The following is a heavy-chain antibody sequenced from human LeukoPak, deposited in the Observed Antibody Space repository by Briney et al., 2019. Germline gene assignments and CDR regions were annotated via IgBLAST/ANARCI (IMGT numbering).Heavy chain of an antibody. D-gene: IGHD3-10*01. V-gene: IGHV4-39*01. CDR3: ASLWFGELSYYFDY. Sequence: PSETLSLTCTVSGGSISSSSYYWGWIRQPPGKGLEWIGSIYYSGSTYHNPSLKSRVTISVDTSKNRFSLKLSSVTAADTAVYYCASLWFGELSYYFDYWGQGTLVTVSS. J-gene: IGHJ4*02. CDR1: GGSISSSSYY. CDR2: IYYSGST.